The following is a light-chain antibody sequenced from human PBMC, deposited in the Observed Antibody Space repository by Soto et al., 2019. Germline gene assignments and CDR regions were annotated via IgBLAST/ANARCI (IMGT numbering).Light chain of an antibody. V-gene: IGKV3-20*01. J-gene: IGKJ2*01. CDR3: QKLGSLPYT. CDR2: GAS. Sequence: EIVLTQSPGTLSLSPGERATLSCRASQSVNNNYLAWYQQKPGQAPRLLINGASSRATGIPDRFSGSGSGTDINISIHRVEPEDCAVYQCQKLGSLPYTFGQGTNLEIK. CDR1: QSVNNNY.